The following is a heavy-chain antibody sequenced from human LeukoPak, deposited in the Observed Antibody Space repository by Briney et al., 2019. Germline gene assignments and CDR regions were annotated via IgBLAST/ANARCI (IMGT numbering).Heavy chain of an antibody. D-gene: IGHD4-17*01. CDR2: ISSSGSYI. J-gene: IGHJ2*01. Sequence: GGSLRLSCAASGFTFSTCTMNWVRQAPGKGLEWVASISSSGSYIYYADSVKGRFTISRDNAKNSLYLQMNSLRAEDTAVYYCARDQGFTVTTESRPARYFDLWGRGTLVTVSS. V-gene: IGHV3-21*01. CDR1: GFTFSTCT. CDR3: ARDQGFTVTTESRPARYFDL.